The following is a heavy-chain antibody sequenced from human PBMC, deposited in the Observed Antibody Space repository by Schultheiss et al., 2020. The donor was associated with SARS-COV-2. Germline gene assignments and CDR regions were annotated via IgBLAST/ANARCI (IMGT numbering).Heavy chain of an antibody. CDR1: GYSFANYW. D-gene: IGHD3-3*01. V-gene: IGHV5-51*01. Sequence: GGSLRLSCKGSGYSFANYWIGWVRQMPGKGLEWMGMIYPGDSDTRYNPSFQGHVTISADKSFSTAYLQWSSLRASDTAMYYCARAKYDFWSNYNWFDPWGQGTLVTVSS. CDR3: ARAKYDFWSNYNWFDP. CDR2: IYPGDSDT. J-gene: IGHJ5*02.